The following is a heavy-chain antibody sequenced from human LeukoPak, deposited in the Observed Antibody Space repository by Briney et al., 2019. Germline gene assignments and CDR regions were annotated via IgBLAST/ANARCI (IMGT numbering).Heavy chain of an antibody. V-gene: IGHV1-2*02. Sequence: ASVKVSCKSSGYTFTGYYMHWVRQAHGQGLEWMGGINPNSGGTNYAQKFQGRVTMTRDTSISTAYMELSRLRSDDTAVYYCAREAVVRGVTDKSSYYYYIDVWGKGTTVTISS. D-gene: IGHD3-10*01. CDR1: GYTFTGYY. CDR2: INPNSGGT. CDR3: AREAVVRGVTDKSSYYYYIDV. J-gene: IGHJ6*03.